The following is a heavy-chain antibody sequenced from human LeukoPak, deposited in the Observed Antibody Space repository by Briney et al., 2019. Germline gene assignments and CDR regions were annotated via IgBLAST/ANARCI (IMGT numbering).Heavy chain of an antibody. CDR1: GFTFSSYW. CDR2: IKQDGSEK. V-gene: IGHV3-7*01. J-gene: IGHJ6*03. Sequence: GGSLRLSCAASGFTFSSYWMSWVRQAPGKVLEWVANIKQDGSEKYYVDSVKGRFTISRDNAKNSLYLQMNSLRAEDTAVYYCAGEIYCSSTSCSTDYYYYYYMDVWGKGTTVTVSS. D-gene: IGHD2-2*01. CDR3: AGEIYCSSTSCSTDYYYYYYMDV.